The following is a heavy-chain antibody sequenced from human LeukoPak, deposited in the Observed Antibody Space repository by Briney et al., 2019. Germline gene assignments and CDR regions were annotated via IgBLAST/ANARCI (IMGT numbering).Heavy chain of an antibody. CDR1: GFTFSDFY. D-gene: IGHD1-26*01. Sequence: PGESLRLSCAASGFTFSDFYMSWMRQAPGKGLEWVSDISGSGTTVYYADSVKGRFTISRDNTNNPLFLQMNSLRAEDTAVYFCARERFRGSYSPWGRGTLVSVSS. CDR3: ARERFRGSYSP. J-gene: IGHJ5*02. CDR2: ISGSGTTV. V-gene: IGHV3-11*01.